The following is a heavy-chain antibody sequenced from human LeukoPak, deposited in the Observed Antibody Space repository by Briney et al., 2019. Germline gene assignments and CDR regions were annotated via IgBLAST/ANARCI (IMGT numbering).Heavy chain of an antibody. D-gene: IGHD5-12*01. V-gene: IGHV3-30*02. Sequence: GGSLRLSCAASGFTFSSYGMHWVRQAPGKGLEWVAFIRYDGSNKYYADSVKGRFTISRDNSKNTLYLQMNSLRAEDTAVYYCATFRGSPRRGPLDNWGQGTLVSVSS. J-gene: IGHJ4*02. CDR2: IRYDGSNK. CDR3: ATFRGSPRRGPLDN. CDR1: GFTFSSYG.